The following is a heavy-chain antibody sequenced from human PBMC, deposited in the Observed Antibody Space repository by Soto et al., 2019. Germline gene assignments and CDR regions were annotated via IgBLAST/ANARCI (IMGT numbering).Heavy chain of an antibody. Sequence: EVQLVESGGGLVQPGRSLRLSCAASGFTFDDYAMHWVRQAPGKGLEWFSGISWNSGSIGYADSVKGRFTISRHNAKNSLYLQMNSLRAEDTAFYYCAKAPGSYPTDAFDIWGQGTMVTVSS. D-gene: IGHD1-26*01. V-gene: IGHV3-9*01. CDR3: AKAPGSYPTDAFDI. CDR1: GFTFDDYA. CDR2: ISWNSGSI. J-gene: IGHJ3*02.